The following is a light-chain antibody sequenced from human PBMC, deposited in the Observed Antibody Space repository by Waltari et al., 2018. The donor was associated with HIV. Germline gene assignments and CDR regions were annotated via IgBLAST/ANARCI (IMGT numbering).Light chain of an antibody. Sequence: QSALTQPPSASGYPGPSVTISCTGTSRDGGGYNYVSWYQQHPGKAPKLMIYEVTKRPSGFPDRFSGSKSGNTASLTVSGLQAEDEADYYCSSYAGSNNLVFGGGTKLTVL. J-gene: IGLJ3*02. CDR2: EVT. V-gene: IGLV2-8*01. CDR1: SRDGGGYNY. CDR3: SSYAGSNNLV.